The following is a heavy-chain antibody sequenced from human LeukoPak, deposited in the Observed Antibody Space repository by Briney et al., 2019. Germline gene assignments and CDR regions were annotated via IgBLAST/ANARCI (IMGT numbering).Heavy chain of an antibody. CDR2: ISGSGGST. CDR3: AKVFGDYYGSGSYPYEFDY. D-gene: IGHD3-10*01. Sequence: GGSLRLSCAASGFTFSSYAMSWVRQPPGERLEWVSAISGSGGSTYYADSVKGRFTISRDNSKNTQYLQMNSLRAEDTAVYYCAKVFGDYYGSGSYPYEFDYWGQGTLVTVSS. J-gene: IGHJ4*02. V-gene: IGHV3-23*01. CDR1: GFTFSSYA.